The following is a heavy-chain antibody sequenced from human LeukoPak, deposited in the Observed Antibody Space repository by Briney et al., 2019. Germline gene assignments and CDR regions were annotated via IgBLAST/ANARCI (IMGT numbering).Heavy chain of an antibody. V-gene: IGHV4-4*02. Sequence: SGTLSLTCAVSGGSISSSNWWSWVRQPPGKGLEWIGEIYHSGSTNYNPSLKSRVTISVDTSKNQFSLKLSSVTAADTAVYYCARAYYSDAFDIWGQGTMVTVSS. D-gene: IGHD3-10*01. J-gene: IGHJ3*02. CDR2: IYHSGST. CDR3: ARAYYSDAFDI. CDR1: GGSISSSNW.